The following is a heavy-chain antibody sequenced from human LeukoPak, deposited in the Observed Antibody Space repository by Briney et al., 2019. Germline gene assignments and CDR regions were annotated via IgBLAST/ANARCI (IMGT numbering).Heavy chain of an antibody. CDR2: IYYSGST. J-gene: IGHJ3*02. V-gene: IGHV4-59*01. Sequence: SETLSLTCTVSGGSISSYYWSWIRQPPGKGLEWIGYIYYSGSTNYNPSLKSRVTISVDTSKNQFSLKLSSVTAADTAVYYRARYDFWSSGSFDIWGQGTMVTVSS. CDR1: GGSISSYY. D-gene: IGHD3-3*01. CDR3: ARYDFWSSGSFDI.